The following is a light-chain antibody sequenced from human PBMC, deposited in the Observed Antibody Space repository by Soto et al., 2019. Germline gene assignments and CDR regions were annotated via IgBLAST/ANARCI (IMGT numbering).Light chain of an antibody. Sequence: IVLTQSPATLSLSPGNRATLSCMASQNISSYLIWYQQKPGQSPRVLIYDVSNRATGIPTRFSGSGSGTDFTLTISSLEPEDFAVYYCQQYGSSPDTFGQGTRLEI. CDR2: DVS. CDR3: QQYGSSPDT. CDR1: QNISSY. V-gene: IGKV3-11*01. J-gene: IGKJ5*01.